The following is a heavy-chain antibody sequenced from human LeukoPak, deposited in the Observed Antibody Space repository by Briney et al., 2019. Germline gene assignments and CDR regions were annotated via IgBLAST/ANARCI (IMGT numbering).Heavy chain of an antibody. J-gene: IGHJ4*02. D-gene: IGHD3-22*01. V-gene: IGHV4-59*01. CDR2: IYYSGST. Sequence: SETLSLTCTVSGGSISSYYWSWIRQPPGKGLEWIGYIYYSGSTNYNPSLKSRVTISVDTSKNQFSLKLSSVTAADTAVYYCARARDYYDSSGYVHWGQGTLVTVSS. CDR3: ARARDYYDSSGYVH. CDR1: GGSISSYY.